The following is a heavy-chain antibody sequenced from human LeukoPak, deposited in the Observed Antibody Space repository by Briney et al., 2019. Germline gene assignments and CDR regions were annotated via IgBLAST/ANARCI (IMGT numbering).Heavy chain of an antibody. CDR1: GFTFSSYG. CDR3: ARTYYDILAAYNPYFDY. CDR2: ISGSGGST. Sequence: GGSLRLSCAASGFTFSSYGMSWVRQAPGKGLEWVSVISGSGGSTYYADSVKGRFTISRDNAKNSLYLQMNSLRAEDTAVYYCARTYYDILAAYNPYFDYWGQGALVTVSS. D-gene: IGHD3-9*01. V-gene: IGHV3-23*01. J-gene: IGHJ4*02.